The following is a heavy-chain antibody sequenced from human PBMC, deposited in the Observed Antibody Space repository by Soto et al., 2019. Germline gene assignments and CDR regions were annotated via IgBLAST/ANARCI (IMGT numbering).Heavy chain of an antibody. CDR2: INWNSGRI. D-gene: IGHD3-3*01. CDR1: GFTFDNYA. V-gene: IGHV3-9*01. CDR3: VKGGNRHYDFWSDH. Sequence: GGSLRLSCAASGFTFDNYAMHWVRQAPGKGLEWVSGINWNSGRIVYADSVKGRFTISRDNAKNSLYLQMNSLRVEDTASYYCVKGGNRHYDFWSDHWGQGTLVTVSS. J-gene: IGHJ5*02.